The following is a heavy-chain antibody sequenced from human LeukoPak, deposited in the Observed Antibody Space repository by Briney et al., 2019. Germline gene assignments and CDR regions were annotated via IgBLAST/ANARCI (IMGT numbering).Heavy chain of an antibody. J-gene: IGHJ4*02. V-gene: IGHV4-30-4*01. CDR1: GGSISSGDYY. Sequence: SETLSLTCTVSGGSISSGDYYWSWIRQPPGKGLEWIGYIYYSGSTYYNPSLKSRVTISVDTSKNQFSLKLSSVTAADTAVYYCARGSNDYGDSVAVNYWGQGTLVTVSS. CDR3: ARGSNDYGDSVAVNY. D-gene: IGHD4-17*01. CDR2: IYYSGST.